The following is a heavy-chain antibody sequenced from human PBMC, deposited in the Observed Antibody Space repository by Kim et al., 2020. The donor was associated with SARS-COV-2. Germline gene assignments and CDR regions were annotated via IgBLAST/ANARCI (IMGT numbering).Heavy chain of an antibody. CDR2: INPNVGSA. J-gene: IGHJ4*02. D-gene: IGHD5-18*01. V-gene: IGHV1-46*01. Sequence: ASVKVSCKASGYTFISYHMHWVRQAPGQGLEWMGIINPNVGSATSAQRFQGRVTLTRDTSSSTVYMELSSLRSEDTAMYYCMRGGYTSDNYWGQGTLVTVSS. CDR3: MRGGYTSDNY. CDR1: GYTFISYH.